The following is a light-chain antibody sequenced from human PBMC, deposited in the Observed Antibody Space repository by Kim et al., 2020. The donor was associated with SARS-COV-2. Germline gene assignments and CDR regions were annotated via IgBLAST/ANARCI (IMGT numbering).Light chain of an antibody. J-gene: IGKJ5*01. CDR2: AAS. CDR3: QQRYSTPMT. V-gene: IGKV1-39*01. Sequence: DIQMTQSPSSLSASVGDRVTITCRASQNISSYLNWYQQKPGKAPKLLISAASSLQSGVPSRFSGSGSGTDFTLTISSLQPEDFATYYCQQRYSTPMTFGQGTRLEIK. CDR1: QNISSY.